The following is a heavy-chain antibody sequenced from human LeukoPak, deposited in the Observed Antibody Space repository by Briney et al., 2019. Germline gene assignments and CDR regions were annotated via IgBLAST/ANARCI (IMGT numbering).Heavy chain of an antibody. CDR3: ARDRILPTGYYWHYMDV. Sequence: GPVKVSCKASGYTFTGYYMHWVRQAPGQGLEWMGWINPNSGGTNYAQKFQGRVTMTWDTSIRTAYMELSRLRSDDTAVYYCARDRILPTGYYWHYMDVWGKGTTVTVSS. CDR1: GYTFTGYY. CDR2: INPNSGGT. J-gene: IGHJ6*03. V-gene: IGHV1-2*02.